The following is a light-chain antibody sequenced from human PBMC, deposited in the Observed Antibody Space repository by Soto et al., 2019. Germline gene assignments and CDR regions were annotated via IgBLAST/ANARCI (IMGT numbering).Light chain of an antibody. CDR2: DAS. CDR1: RDITNY. Sequence: DIHITQSPSSLSSSVGYRFSITCRASRDITNYLNWYQQKPGKAPKLLISDASILETGVPSRFSGSGSGTDFTFTISSLQPEDIATYYCQQYDNIRVTFGQGTRLEIK. J-gene: IGKJ5*01. V-gene: IGKV1-33*01. CDR3: QQYDNIRVT.